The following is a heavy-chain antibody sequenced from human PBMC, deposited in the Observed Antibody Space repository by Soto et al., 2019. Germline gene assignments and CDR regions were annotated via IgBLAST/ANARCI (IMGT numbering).Heavy chain of an antibody. V-gene: IGHV5-10-1*01. D-gene: IGHD3-3*01. CDR3: ARARSITIFGVVGFEMDV. CDR1: GYTFTDYW. J-gene: IGHJ6*02. Sequence: GESLKISCKGSGYTFTDYWINWVHQMPGKGLEWMGRIDPSDSYTKYSPSFQGHVTISADKSISTAYLEWSSLEASDTAMYYCARARSITIFGVVGFEMDVWGQGTTVTVSS. CDR2: IDPSDSYT.